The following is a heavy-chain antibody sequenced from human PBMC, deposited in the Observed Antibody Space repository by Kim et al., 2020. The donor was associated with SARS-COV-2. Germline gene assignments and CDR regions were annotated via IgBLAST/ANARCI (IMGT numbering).Heavy chain of an antibody. Sequence: SVKVSCKASGGTFSSYAISWVRQAPGQGLEWMGRIIPILGIANYAQEFQGRVKITADKVTSTAYMELSSLESEDTAVYYCARGVVPADRGNWFDPWGQG. J-gene: IGHJ5*02. CDR1: GGTFSSYA. CDR2: IIPILGIA. CDR3: ARGVVPADRGNWFDP. V-gene: IGHV1-69*04. D-gene: IGHD2-2*01.